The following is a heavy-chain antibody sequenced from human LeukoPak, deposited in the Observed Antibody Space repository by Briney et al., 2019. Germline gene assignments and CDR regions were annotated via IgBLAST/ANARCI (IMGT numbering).Heavy chain of an antibody. V-gene: IGHV4-34*01. CDR3: ARDYPQGSDLYYYYMDV. CDR2: INHSGST. Sequence: SETLSLTCAVYGGSFSGYYWSWIRQPPGKGLEWIGEINHSGSTNYNPSLKSRVTISVDTSKNQFPLKLSSVTAADTAVYYCARDYPQGSDLYYYYMDVWGKGTTVTVSS. D-gene: IGHD2-21*02. J-gene: IGHJ6*03. CDR1: GGSFSGYY.